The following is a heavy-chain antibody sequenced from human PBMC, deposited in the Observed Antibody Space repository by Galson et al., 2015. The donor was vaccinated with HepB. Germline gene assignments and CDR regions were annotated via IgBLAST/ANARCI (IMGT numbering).Heavy chain of an antibody. CDR2: ISYDGSNK. V-gene: IGHV3-30-3*01. CDR3: ARVAQNYYDSSGYVDY. Sequence: SLRLSCAASGFTFSSYAMHWARQAPGKGLEWVAVISYDGSNKYYADSVKGRFTISRDNSKNTLYLQMNSLRAEDTAVYYCARVAQNYYDSSGYVDYWGQGTLVTVSS. J-gene: IGHJ4*02. CDR1: GFTFSSYA. D-gene: IGHD3-22*01.